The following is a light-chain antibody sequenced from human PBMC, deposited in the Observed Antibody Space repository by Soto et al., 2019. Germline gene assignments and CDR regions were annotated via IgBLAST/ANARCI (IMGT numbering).Light chain of an antibody. V-gene: IGLV1-44*01. Sequence: QLVLSQPPSASGTPGQRVTISCSGRSSNIGSNTVNWYQQLPGAAPKLLIYYNDRRPSGVPDRFSGSKSGTSASLAISGLQSEDEADYYCAAWDGSLNAVLFGGGTKLTVL. CDR2: YND. CDR1: SSNIGSNT. J-gene: IGLJ3*02. CDR3: AAWDGSLNAVL.